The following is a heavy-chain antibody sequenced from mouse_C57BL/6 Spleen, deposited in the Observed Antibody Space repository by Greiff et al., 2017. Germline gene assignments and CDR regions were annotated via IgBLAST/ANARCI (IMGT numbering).Heavy chain of an antibody. CDR2: FHPYNDDT. CDR3: ARAGDYDVDWFAY. CDR1: GYTFTTYP. D-gene: IGHD2-4*01. J-gene: IGHJ3*01. Sequence: QVQLKESGAELVKPGASVKMSCKASGYTFTTYPIEWMKQNHGKSLEWIGNFHPYNDDTKYNEKFKGKATLTVEKSSSTVYLELSRLTSDDSAVYYCARAGDYDVDWFAYWGQGTLVTVSA. V-gene: IGHV1-47*01.